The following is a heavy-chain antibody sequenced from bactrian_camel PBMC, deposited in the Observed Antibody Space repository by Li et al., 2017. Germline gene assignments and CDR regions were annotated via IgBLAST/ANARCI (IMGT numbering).Heavy chain of an antibody. Sequence: HVQLVESGGGSVQAGGSLRLSCAASGSTYSRYCMAWFRQAPGKEREGVARIYKAGTTTYADSVKGRFTISKDNAKNTLYLQMNSLKPEDSAMYYCAAATDYCFRYNYWGQGTQVTVS. V-gene: IGHV3S6*01. D-gene: IGHD3*01. J-gene: IGHJ4*01. CDR1: GSTYSRYC. CDR2: IYKAGTT. CDR3: AAATDYCFRYNY.